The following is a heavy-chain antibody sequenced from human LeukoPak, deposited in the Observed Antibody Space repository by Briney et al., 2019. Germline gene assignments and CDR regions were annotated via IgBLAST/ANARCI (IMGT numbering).Heavy chain of an antibody. Sequence: SGPTLVKPTQTLTLTCTFSGFSLTSSGDAVAWIRQPPGKALEWLALIFWDDDKRHSPSLKNRLTLTKDTYKKQVVLTMTNMDPVDTATYYCAHRGIAAATYYFDYWGQGTLVTVSS. CDR1: GFSLTSSGDA. J-gene: IGHJ4*02. D-gene: IGHD6-13*01. V-gene: IGHV2-5*02. CDR3: AHRGIAAATYYFDY. CDR2: IFWDDDK.